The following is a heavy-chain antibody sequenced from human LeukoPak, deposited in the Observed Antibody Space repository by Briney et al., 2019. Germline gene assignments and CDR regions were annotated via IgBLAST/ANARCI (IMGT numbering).Heavy chain of an antibody. CDR1: GFTFISYS. CDR2: ISGSSSYI. J-gene: IGHJ4*02. V-gene: IGHV3-21*01. Sequence: GGSLRLSCAASGFTFISYSLNWVRQAPGKGLEWVSSISGSSSYIYYADSVKGRFTISRDNAKNSLYLQMNSLRAEDTAVYYCARARRDGYSAGFDYWGQETLVTVSS. D-gene: IGHD5-24*01. CDR3: ARARRDGYSAGFDY.